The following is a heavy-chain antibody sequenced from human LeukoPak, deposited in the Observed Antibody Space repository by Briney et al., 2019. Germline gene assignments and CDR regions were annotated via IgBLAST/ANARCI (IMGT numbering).Heavy chain of an antibody. CDR1: GGSISSSSYY. V-gene: IGHV4-39*01. CDR2: IYYSGST. CDR3: ARRYSEGFDY. J-gene: IGHJ4*02. Sequence: PSETLSLTCTVSGGSISSSSYYWGWIRQPPGKGLEWIGSIYYSGSTYYNPSLKSRVTISVDTSKNQFSLKLSSVTAADTAVYYCARRYSEGFDYWGQRTLVTVSS. D-gene: IGHD1-26*01.